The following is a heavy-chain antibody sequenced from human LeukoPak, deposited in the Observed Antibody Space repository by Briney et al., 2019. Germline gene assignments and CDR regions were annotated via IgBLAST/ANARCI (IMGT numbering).Heavy chain of an antibody. Sequence: ASVKVSCKASGYTFTSYGISWVRQAPGQGLEWMGWSSGYNGNTKYAQKFQGRVTMTTDTSTSTAYMELRSLRSDDTAVYYCARFSRIQWLPPFARDAFDIWGQGTMVTVSS. CDR2: SSGYNGNT. D-gene: IGHD3-22*01. CDR1: GYTFTSYG. CDR3: ARFSRIQWLPPFARDAFDI. V-gene: IGHV1-18*01. J-gene: IGHJ3*02.